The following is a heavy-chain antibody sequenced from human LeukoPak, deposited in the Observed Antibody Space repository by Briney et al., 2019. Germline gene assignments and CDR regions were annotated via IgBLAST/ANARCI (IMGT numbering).Heavy chain of an antibody. Sequence: GSLRLSCAASGFTVSSNYMSWVRQAPGKGLEWVSVIYSGGSTYYADSVKGRFTISRDNSKNTLYLQMNSLRAEDTAVYYCARAPYGSGSYYGMDVWGKGTTVTVSS. J-gene: IGHJ6*04. D-gene: IGHD3-10*01. CDR3: ARAPYGSGSYYGMDV. CDR1: GFTVSSNY. V-gene: IGHV3-53*01. CDR2: IYSGGST.